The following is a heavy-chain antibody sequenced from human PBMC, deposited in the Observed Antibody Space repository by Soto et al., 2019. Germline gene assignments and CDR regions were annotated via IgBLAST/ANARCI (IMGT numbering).Heavy chain of an antibody. D-gene: IGHD1-26*01. Sequence: GGSLRLSCAASGFTFSSYGMHWVRQAPGKGLEWVAVISYDGSNKYYADSVKGRFTISRDNSKNTLYLQMNSLRAEDTAVYYCAKVFGIVGALYYYGMDVWGQGTTVTVSS. CDR1: GFTFSSYG. CDR3: AKVFGIVGALYYYGMDV. CDR2: ISYDGSNK. V-gene: IGHV3-30*18. J-gene: IGHJ6*02.